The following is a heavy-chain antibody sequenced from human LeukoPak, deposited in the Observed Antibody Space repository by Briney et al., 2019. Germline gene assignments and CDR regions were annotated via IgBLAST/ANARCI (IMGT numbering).Heavy chain of an antibody. D-gene: IGHD6-13*01. CDR1: GFTFSSYG. CDR2: ISYDGSNK. Sequence: GGSLRLSCAASGFTFSSYGMHWVRQAPGKGLEWVAVISYDGSNKYYADSVKGRFTISRDNSKNTLYLQMNSLRAEDTAVYYCAKDAAAACDYWGQGPLVTVSS. J-gene: IGHJ4*02. CDR3: AKDAAAACDY. V-gene: IGHV3-30*18.